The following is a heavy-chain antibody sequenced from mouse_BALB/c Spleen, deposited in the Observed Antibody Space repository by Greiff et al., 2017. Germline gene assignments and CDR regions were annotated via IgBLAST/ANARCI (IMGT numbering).Heavy chain of an antibody. CDR1: GFAFSSYD. Sequence: EVKLMESGGGLVQPGGSLKLSCAASGFAFSSYDMSWVRQTPEKRLEWVAYISSGGGSTYYPDTVKGRFTISRDNAKNTLYLQMSSLKSEDTAMYYCARYYYGSSPFAYWGQGTLVTVSA. D-gene: IGHD1-1*01. V-gene: IGHV5-12-1*01. CDR3: ARYYYGSSPFAY. J-gene: IGHJ3*01. CDR2: ISSGGGST.